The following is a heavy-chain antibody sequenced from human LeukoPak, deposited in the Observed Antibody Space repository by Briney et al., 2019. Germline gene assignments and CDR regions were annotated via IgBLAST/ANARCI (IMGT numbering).Heavy chain of an antibody. CDR3: VKGRYSTPDDGMEV. CDR1: GFTLDDYD. V-gene: IGHV3-23*01. D-gene: IGHD5-12*01. J-gene: IGHJ6*02. CDR2: ISGSGSNT. Sequence: GGSLTLSCAATGFTLDDYDMRWVRQAPGKGLAWVAGISGSGSNTFYADSMKGRFTISRDNSKNILYLQMNSLRGEDTAKYYCVKGRYSTPDDGMEVWAKGPRSPSP.